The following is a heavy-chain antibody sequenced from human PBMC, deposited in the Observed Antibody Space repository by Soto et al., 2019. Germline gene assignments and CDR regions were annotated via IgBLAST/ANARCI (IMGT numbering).Heavy chain of an antibody. V-gene: IGHV1-18*01. D-gene: IGHD4-17*01. CDR3: ARGTTVETGSY. CDR1: GYTFTSYG. Sequence: QVQLVQSGAEVKKPGASVKVSCKASGYTFTSYGISWVRQAPGQGLEWMGWISAYNGNTNYAQKFQGRVTMTTATPSGKANRELWSLRSDDTAVYYGARGTTVETGSYGGQGTLVTVSS. J-gene: IGHJ4*02. CDR2: ISAYNGNT.